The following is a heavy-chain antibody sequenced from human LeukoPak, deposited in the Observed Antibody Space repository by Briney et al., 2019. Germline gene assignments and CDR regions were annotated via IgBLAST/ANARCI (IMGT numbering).Heavy chain of an antibody. J-gene: IGHJ4*02. CDR3: ARHDGIAAPHDC. V-gene: IGHV4-39*01. CDR2: IYYSGST. CDR1: GGSISSSSYY. D-gene: IGHD6-13*01. Sequence: SETLSLTCTVSGGSISSSSYYWGWIRQPPGKGLEWIGSIYYSGSTYYNPSLKSRVTISVDTSKNQFSLKLSSVTAADTAVYYCARHDGIAAPHDCWGQGTLVTVSS.